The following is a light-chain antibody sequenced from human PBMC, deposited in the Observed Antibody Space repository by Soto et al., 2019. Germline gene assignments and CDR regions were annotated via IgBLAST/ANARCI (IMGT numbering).Light chain of an antibody. CDR3: QQYNSYSPLT. J-gene: IGKJ4*01. Sequence: DIQMTQSPSTLSASVGDRVTITCRASQSISTWLAWYQQKPGKAPKLLIYKASGLESGVPLRFSGSGSGTDFTLTISSLQPDDFATYYCQQYNSYSPLTFGGGTKVEIK. CDR2: KAS. CDR1: QSISTW. V-gene: IGKV1-5*03.